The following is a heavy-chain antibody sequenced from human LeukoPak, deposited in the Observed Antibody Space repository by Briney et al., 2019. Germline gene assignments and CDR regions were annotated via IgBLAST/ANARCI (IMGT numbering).Heavy chain of an antibody. CDR3: APWLLSDGSIDY. D-gene: IGHD3-3*01. CDR2: IYYSGST. CDR1: GGSISSYY. J-gene: IGHJ4*02. Sequence: PSETLSLTCTVSGGSISSYYWSWIRQPAGKGLEWIGSIYYSGSTYYNPSLKSRVTISVDTSKNQFSLKLSSVTAADTAVYYCAPWLLSDGSIDYWGQGTLVTVSS. V-gene: IGHV4-59*05.